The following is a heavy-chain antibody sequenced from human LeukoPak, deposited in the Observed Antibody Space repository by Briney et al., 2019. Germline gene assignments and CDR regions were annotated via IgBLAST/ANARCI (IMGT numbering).Heavy chain of an antibody. CDR3: AKDRGGGDRLGYYGMDV. Sequence: GGSLRLSCAASGFTFSSYGMHWVRQAPGKGLVWVAVISYDGSNKYYADSVKGRFTISRDNSKNTLYLQMNSLRAEDTAVYYCAKDRGGGDRLGYYGMDVWGQGTTVTVSS. J-gene: IGHJ6*02. CDR2: ISYDGSNK. CDR1: GFTFSSYG. D-gene: IGHD2-21*02. V-gene: IGHV3-30*18.